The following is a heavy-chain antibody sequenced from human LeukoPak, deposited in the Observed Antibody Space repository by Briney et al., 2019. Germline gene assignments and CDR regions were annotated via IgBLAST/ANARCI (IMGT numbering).Heavy chain of an antibody. V-gene: IGHV1-3*01. CDR1: GYTFTSYA. CDR2: INAGNGNT. D-gene: IGHD6-13*01. J-gene: IGHJ3*02. CDR3: ALDLIAAAGISDVLHDAFDI. Sequence: ASVKVSCKASGYTFTSYAMHWVRQAPGQRLEWMGWINAGNGNTKYSQKFQGRVTITRDTSASTAYMELRSLRSDDTAVYYCALDLIAAAGISDVLHDAFDIWGQGTMVTVSS.